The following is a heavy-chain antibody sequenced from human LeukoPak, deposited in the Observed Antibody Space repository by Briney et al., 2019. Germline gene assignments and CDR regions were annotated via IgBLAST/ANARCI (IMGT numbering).Heavy chain of an antibody. Sequence: GGSLRLSCVVSGFNFSPYSMNWVRQAPGKGLEWVASITGDSDYKHYADSVKGRVTISRDNSKNTLYLQMNSLRPEDTAVYYCARRDLEGWYFDLWGRGTLVTVSS. CDR2: ITGDSDYK. J-gene: IGHJ2*01. V-gene: IGHV3-21*01. CDR3: ARRDLEGWYFDL. CDR1: GFNFSPYS.